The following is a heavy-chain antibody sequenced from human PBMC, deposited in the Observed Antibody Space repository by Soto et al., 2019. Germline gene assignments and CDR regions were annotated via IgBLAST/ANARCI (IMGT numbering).Heavy chain of an antibody. CDR1: GFTFSSYS. V-gene: IGHV3-48*01. Sequence: EVQLVESGGGLVQPGGSLRLSCAASGFTFSSYSMTWVRQAPRKGLEWVQYISSSSSTIYYADSEKGRFTISRDNAKNTLYLQMSSLRAADTAVYYCARDIFLWDTARGPACFQHWGQGTLVTVSS. CDR2: ISSSSSTI. J-gene: IGHJ1*01. D-gene: IGHD5-18*01. CDR3: ARDIFLWDTARGPACFQH.